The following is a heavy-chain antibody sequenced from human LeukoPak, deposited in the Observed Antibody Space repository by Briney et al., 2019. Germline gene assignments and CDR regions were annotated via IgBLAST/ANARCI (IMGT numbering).Heavy chain of an antibody. CDR3: ARTGGIVGATNFDY. D-gene: IGHD1-26*01. V-gene: IGHV3-33*01. CDR1: GFTFGSYG. Sequence: GRSLRLSCAASGFTFGSYGMHWVRQAPGKGLEWVAVIWYDGSNKYYADSVKGRFTISRDNSKNTLYLQMNSLRAEDTAVYYCARTGGIVGATNFDYWGQGTLVTVSS. J-gene: IGHJ4*02. CDR2: IWYDGSNK.